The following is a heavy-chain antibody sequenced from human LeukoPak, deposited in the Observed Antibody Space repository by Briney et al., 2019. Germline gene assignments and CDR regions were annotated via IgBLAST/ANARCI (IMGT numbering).Heavy chain of an antibody. CDR2: IRSKAYGGTT. CDR3: TRAPITMVRGVSDY. V-gene: IGHV3-49*04. D-gene: IGHD3-10*01. CDR1: GFTFGDYA. J-gene: IGHJ4*02. Sequence: GGSLRLSCTASGFTFGDYAMSWVRQAPGKGLEWVGFIRSKAYGGTTEYAASVKGRFTISRDDSKSIAYLQMNSLKTEDTAVYYCTRAPITMVRGVSDYWGQGTLVTVSS.